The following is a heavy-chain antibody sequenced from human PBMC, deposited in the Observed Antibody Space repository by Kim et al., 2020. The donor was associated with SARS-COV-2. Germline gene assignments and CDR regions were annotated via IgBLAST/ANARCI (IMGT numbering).Heavy chain of an antibody. Sequence: YADSLKGRCAISSDNSKSTLYLQRNSLRAEDTAVYYCAKSLYSGYDLRGYWGQGTLVTVSS. CDR3: AKSLYSGYDLRGY. J-gene: IGHJ4*02. V-gene: IGHV3-30*02. D-gene: IGHD5-12*01.